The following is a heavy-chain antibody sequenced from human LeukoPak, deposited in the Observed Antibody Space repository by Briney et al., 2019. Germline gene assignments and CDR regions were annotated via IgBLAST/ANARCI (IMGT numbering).Heavy chain of an antibody. CDR3: ARGPYSSNWYVDY. CDR1: GFTFSDYY. V-gene: IGHV3-11*05. CDR2: ISSSSTYT. D-gene: IGHD6-13*01. J-gene: IGHJ4*02. Sequence: GGSLRLSCAASGFTFSDYYMSWIRQAPGKGLEWVSHISSSSTYTNYADSVKGRFTISRDNAKNSVYLQMSSLRAEDTAVYYCARGPYSSNWYVDYWGQGTLVTVAS.